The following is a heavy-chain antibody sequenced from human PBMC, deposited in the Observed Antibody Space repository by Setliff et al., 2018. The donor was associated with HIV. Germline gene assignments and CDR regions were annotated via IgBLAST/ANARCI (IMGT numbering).Heavy chain of an antibody. CDR1: GYSLTSGYY. Sequence: PSETLSLTCGVSGYSLTSGYYWGWIRQPPGKGLEWIGSIYNSGSTYYNPSLKSRIIISSDTSKNQISLRLTSVTAADTAVYFCARSLAGLMNYFDYWGQGMLVTVSS. V-gene: IGHV4-38-2*01. D-gene: IGHD6-19*01. J-gene: IGHJ4*02. CDR3: ARSLAGLMNYFDY. CDR2: IYNSGST.